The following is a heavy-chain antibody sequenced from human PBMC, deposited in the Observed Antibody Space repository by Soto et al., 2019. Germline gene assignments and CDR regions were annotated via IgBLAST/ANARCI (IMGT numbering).Heavy chain of an antibody. CDR3: ASVNRRGAFAI. CDR2: IWYDGSNK. CDR1: GFTFSSYG. D-gene: IGHD3-16*02. V-gene: IGHV3-33*01. Sequence: GGSLRLSCAASGFTFSSYGMHWVRQAPGKGLEWVAVIWYDGSNKYYADSVKGRFTISRDNSKNTLYLQMNSLRAEDTAVYYCASVNRRGAFAIRAQGTIVPVSS. J-gene: IGHJ3*02.